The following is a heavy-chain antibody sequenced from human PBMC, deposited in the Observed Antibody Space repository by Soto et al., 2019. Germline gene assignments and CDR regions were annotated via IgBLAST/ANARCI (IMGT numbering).Heavy chain of an antibody. CDR1: GYSLTTYW. J-gene: IGHJ5*02. V-gene: IGHV5-51*01. CDR2: IYLSDSDT. CDR3: ATTFDYNGYFDP. Sequence: AGESLNISCKTSGYSLTTYWFAWVRQMPGKGLEWMGIIYLSDSDTIYSPSAQGHFTISADKSIKTAYLQWSSLKASDTALYYCATTFDYNGYFDPWGQGTQVTVSS. D-gene: IGHD4-4*01.